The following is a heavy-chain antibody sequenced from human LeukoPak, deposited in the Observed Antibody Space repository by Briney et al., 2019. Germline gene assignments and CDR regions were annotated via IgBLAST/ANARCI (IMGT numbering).Heavy chain of an antibody. CDR2: ISGSGGSA. Sequence: PGGSLRLSCAASGFTFSSYAMSWVRQAPGKGLEWVSAISGSGGSAYYADSVKGRFTISRDNSKNTLYLQMNSLRAEDTAVYYCAKVHSSGWYYFDYWGQGTLVTVSS. CDR3: AKVHSSGWYYFDY. D-gene: IGHD6-19*01. V-gene: IGHV3-23*01. J-gene: IGHJ4*02. CDR1: GFTFSSYA.